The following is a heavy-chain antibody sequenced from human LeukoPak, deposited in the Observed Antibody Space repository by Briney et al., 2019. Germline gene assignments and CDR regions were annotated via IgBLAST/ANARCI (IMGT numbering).Heavy chain of an antibody. CDR1: GFTFSSYA. D-gene: IGHD3-22*01. J-gene: IGHJ4*02. Sequence: GASLRLSCSASGFTFSSYAMHWVRQAPGKGLKYVSAISSNGGSTYYADSVKGRLTISRDNSKNTLYLRMSSLRVEDTAVYYCVKDLKYDSSGSFFDYWGQGTLVTVSS. CDR2: ISSNGGST. CDR3: VKDLKYDSSGSFFDY. V-gene: IGHV3-64D*06.